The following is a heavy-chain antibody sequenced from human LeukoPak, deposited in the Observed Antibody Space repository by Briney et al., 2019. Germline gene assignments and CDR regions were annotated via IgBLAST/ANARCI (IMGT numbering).Heavy chain of an antibody. CDR1: GFTFSSYG. J-gene: IGHJ4*02. V-gene: IGHV3-30*18. Sequence: GGSLRLSCAASGFTFSSYGMHWVRQAPGKGLGWVAVISYDGSNKYYADSVKGRFTISRDNSKNTLYLQMNSLRAEDTAVYYCAKDRGAAAAFDYWGQGTLVTVSS. CDR2: ISYDGSNK. CDR3: AKDRGAAAAFDY. D-gene: IGHD6-13*01.